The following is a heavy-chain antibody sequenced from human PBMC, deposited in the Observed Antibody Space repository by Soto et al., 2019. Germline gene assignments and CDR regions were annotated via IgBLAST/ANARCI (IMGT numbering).Heavy chain of an antibody. CDR1: GFTFSSYG. Sequence: QVQLVESGGGVVQPGRSLRLSCAASGFTFSSYGMHWVRQAPGKGLEWVAVIWYDGSNKYYADSVKGRFTISRDNSKNTLYLQMNSLRAEDTAVYYCARAQQKGLPHPHPQRYYYDGMDVWGQGTTVTVSS. CDR3: ARAQQKGLPHPHPQRYYYDGMDV. CDR2: IWYDGSNK. V-gene: IGHV3-33*01. J-gene: IGHJ6*02.